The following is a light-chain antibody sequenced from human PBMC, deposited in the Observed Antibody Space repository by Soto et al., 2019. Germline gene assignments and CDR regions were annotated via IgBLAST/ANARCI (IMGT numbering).Light chain of an antibody. CDR2: AAS. CDR3: QQSYITPPIT. J-gene: IGKJ5*01. Sequence: DIQMTQSPSSLSASVGDRVTITCRASQGISNYLAWYQHKPGKAPKLLINAASNLRSGVPSRFSGSGSGTDFTLTIDGLQPEDFAVYYCQQSYITPPITFGQGTRLEI. CDR1: QGISNY. V-gene: IGKV1-39*01.